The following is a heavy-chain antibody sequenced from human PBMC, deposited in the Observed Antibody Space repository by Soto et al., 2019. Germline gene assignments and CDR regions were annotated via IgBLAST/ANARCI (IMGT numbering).Heavy chain of an antibody. CDR2: ITPSGGST. CDR3: AREVPTYYYDSSGSRFDP. J-gene: IGHJ5*02. V-gene: IGHV1-46*01. CDR1: GDTCTSCQ. D-gene: IGHD3-22*01. Sequence: GASVKVCCRASGDTCTSCQGQWVREAPEQGREWMGKITPSGGSTSYAQKFQGRATRTRDTSTSRLYMDLSSLRSDYRAEDYWAREVPTYYYDSSGSRFDPWGQGALVTVSS.